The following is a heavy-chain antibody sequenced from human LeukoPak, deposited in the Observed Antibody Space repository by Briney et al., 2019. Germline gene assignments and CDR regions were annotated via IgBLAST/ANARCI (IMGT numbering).Heavy chain of an antibody. V-gene: IGHV4-4*02. CDR3: ASSLGYCSSTSCYALDYFDY. J-gene: IGHJ4*02. Sequence: SETLSLTCAVSGGSISSSNWWCWVRQPPGIGLEWIGEIYHSGSTNYNPSLKSRVTISVDKSKNQFSLKLSSVTAADTAVYYCASSLGYCSSTSCYALDYFDYWGQGTLVTVSS. D-gene: IGHD2-2*01. CDR1: GGSISSSNW. CDR2: IYHSGST.